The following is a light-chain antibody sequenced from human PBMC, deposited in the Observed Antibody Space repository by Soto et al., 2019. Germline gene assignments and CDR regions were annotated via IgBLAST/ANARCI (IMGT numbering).Light chain of an antibody. V-gene: IGKV1-5*01. Sequence: DIQMTQSPSTLSASIGDKVTITCRATQSISSWLAWYQHKPGEAPKLLIYDASDLETGVPLRFSGRGSETEFTLTINGLQPDDFATYYYQQYNSFPRTFGQGTKVEI. CDR3: QQYNSFPRT. CDR1: QSISSW. J-gene: IGKJ1*01. CDR2: DAS.